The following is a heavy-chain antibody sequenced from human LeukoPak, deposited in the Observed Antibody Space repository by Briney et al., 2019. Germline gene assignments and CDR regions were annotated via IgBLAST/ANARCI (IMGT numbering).Heavy chain of an antibody. CDR3: ARAWNDAPPFDY. CDR2: INPNSGGT. Sequence: ASVKVSCKASGYTFTGYYMHWVRQAPGKGLEWMGWINPNSGGTNYAQKFQGRVTMTRDTSISTAYMELSRLRSDDTAVYYCARAWNDAPPFDYWGQGTLVTVSS. J-gene: IGHJ4*02. CDR1: GYTFTGYY. D-gene: IGHD1-1*01. V-gene: IGHV1-2*02.